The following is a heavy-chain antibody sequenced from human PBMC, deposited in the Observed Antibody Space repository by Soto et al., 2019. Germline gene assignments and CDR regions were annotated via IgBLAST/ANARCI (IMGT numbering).Heavy chain of an antibody. CDR2: VYTSGNT. Sequence: SETLSLTCTVSGDSFSGYYWSWIRQPAGKGLEWIGRVYTSGNTDYNPSLRSRVTVSVDTSKNQFSLKLRFVTAADTAVYYCAREAAATVGDGYWCDPWGQGTLVTVYS. CDR3: AREAAATVGDGYWCDP. V-gene: IGHV4-4*07. CDR1: GDSFSGYY. D-gene: IGHD6-13*01. J-gene: IGHJ5*02.